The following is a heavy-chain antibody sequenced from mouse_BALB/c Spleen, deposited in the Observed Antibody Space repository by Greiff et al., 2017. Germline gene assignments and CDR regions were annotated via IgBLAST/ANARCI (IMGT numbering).Heavy chain of an antibody. CDR3: ARNTELGRKEGYFDY. V-gene: IGHV2-4-1*01. CDR1: GFSLTSYG. Sequence: VKLVESGPGLVQPSQSLSITCTVSGFSLTSYGVHWVRQSPGKGLEWLGVIWSGGSTDYNAAFISRLSISKDNSKSQVFFKMNSLQADDTAIYYCARNTELGRKEGYFDYWGQGTTLTVSS. D-gene: IGHD4-1*01. J-gene: IGHJ2*01. CDR2: IWSGGST.